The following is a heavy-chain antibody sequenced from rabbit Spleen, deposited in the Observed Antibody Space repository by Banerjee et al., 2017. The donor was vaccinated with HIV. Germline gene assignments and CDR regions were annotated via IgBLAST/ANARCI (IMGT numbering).Heavy chain of an antibody. V-gene: IGHV1S45*01. CDR3: ARNFDL. Sequence: QEQLVESGGGLVKPGASLTLTCKASGFSFSSGYYMYWVRQAPGKGLEWIGTIYAGSTGTIDFASWAKGRFTISKTSSTTVTLQMTSLTAADTATYFCARNFDLWGQGTLVTVS. CDR1: GFSFSSGYY. J-gene: IGHJ4*01. CDR2: IYAGSTGTI.